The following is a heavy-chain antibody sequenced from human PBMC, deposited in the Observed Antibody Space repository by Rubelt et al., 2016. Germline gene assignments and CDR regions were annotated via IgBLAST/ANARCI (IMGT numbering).Heavy chain of an antibody. Sequence: QVQLQQWGAGLLKPSETLSLTCAVYGGSFSGYYWSWIRQPPGKGLEWIGEINHSGSTNYNPSLTSRVTISVDTSKNQFSLKLSAVTAADTAVYYCARTDDILTSDVWGQGTTVTVSS. CDR3: ARTDDILTSDV. V-gene: IGHV4-34*01. CDR1: GGSFSGYY. CDR2: INHSGST. J-gene: IGHJ6*02. D-gene: IGHD3-9*01.